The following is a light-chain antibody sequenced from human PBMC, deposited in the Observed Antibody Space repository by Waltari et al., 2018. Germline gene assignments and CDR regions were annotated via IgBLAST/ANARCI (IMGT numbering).Light chain of an antibody. CDR2: GAS. V-gene: IGKV3-20*01. CDR1: QSVSRV. J-gene: IGKJ1*01. Sequence: EIVLTQSQGTLSLSPGARATLSCRDSQSVSRVLAWYQQKPGQAPRLLIYGASNRATGIPDRFSGSGSGTDFSLTISRLDPEDFAVYYCQHYVRLPVTFGQGTKVEIK. CDR3: QHYVRLPVT.